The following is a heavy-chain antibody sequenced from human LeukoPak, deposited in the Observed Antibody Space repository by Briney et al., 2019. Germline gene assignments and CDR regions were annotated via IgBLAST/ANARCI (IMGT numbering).Heavy chain of an antibody. CDR2: IWYDGTNE. CDR3: ARENYADSGGVDS. J-gene: IGHJ4*02. Sequence: GGSLRLSCAASGFTFSTYLMHWVRQAPGKGLEWVAVIWYDGTNEDYADSVKGRCTISRDNSKNTLYLEMNSLRAEDTAVYYCARENYADSGGVDSWGQGTLVTVS. D-gene: IGHD4-17*01. CDR1: GFTFSTYL. V-gene: IGHV3-33*01.